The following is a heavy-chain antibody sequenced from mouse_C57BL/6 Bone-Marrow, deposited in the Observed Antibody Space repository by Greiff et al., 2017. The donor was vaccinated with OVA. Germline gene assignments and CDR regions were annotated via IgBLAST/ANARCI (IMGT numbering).Heavy chain of an antibody. V-gene: IGHV1-64*01. D-gene: IGHD1-1*01. CDR3: AKKVLYYGSSYWYFDV. Sequence: QVQLKQSGPELVKPGASVKLSCKASGYTFTSYWMHWVKQRPGQGLEWIGMIHPNSGSTNYNEKFKSKATLTVDKSSSTAYMQLSSLTSEDSAVYYCAKKVLYYGSSYWYFDVWGTGTTVTVSS. CDR2: IHPNSGST. CDR1: GYTFTSYW. J-gene: IGHJ1*03.